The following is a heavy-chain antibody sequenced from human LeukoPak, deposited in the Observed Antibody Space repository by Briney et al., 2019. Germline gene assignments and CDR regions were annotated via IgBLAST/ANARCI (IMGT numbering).Heavy chain of an antibody. J-gene: IGHJ4*02. CDR2: VSGGGETT. Sequence: GGSLRLSSAASGFTFNNYAMNWVRQAPGKGLEWVSSVSGGGETTYYADSAKGRFTISRDNSKNTLYLQMHSLRAEDTAVYYCAKRVSRPQYFFDYWGQGTLVTVSS. CDR3: AKRVSRPQYFFDY. D-gene: IGHD6-19*01. CDR1: GFTFNNYA. V-gene: IGHV3-23*01.